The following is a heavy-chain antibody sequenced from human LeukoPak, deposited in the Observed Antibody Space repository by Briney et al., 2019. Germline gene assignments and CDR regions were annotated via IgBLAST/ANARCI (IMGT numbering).Heavy chain of an antibody. J-gene: IGHJ4*02. CDR1: GGSFSGYY. Sequence: QASETLSLTCAVYGGSFSGYYWSWIRQPPGKGLEWIGEINHSGSTNYNPSLKSRVTISVDTSKNQFSLKLSSVTAADPAVYYCARGTDYYDSSGYPKAFDYWGQGTLVTVSS. V-gene: IGHV4-34*01. D-gene: IGHD3-22*01. CDR3: ARGTDYYDSSGYPKAFDY. CDR2: INHSGST.